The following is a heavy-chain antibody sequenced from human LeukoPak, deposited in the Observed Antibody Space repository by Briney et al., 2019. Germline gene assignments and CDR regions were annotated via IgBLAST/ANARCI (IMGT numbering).Heavy chain of an antibody. CDR3: ARDKGDYDTSGSLFVF. J-gene: IGHJ4*02. V-gene: IGHV3-7*03. CDR2: IKQDGGEI. D-gene: IGHD3-22*01. CDR1: GFTFSRYW. Sequence: GGSLRLSCAASGFTFSRYWMSWVRQVPRKGLEWVANIKQDGGEIYYVDSVKGRFTISRDNAKSLLYLQMNSLRAGDTAVYYCARDKGDYDTSGSLFVFGGQGTLVTVSS.